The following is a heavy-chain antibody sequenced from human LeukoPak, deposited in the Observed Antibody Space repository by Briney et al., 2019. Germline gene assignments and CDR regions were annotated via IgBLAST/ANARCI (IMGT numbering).Heavy chain of an antibody. CDR3: AREPLGCGGDCHFDY. D-gene: IGHD2-21*02. CDR2: IIPIYNPV. V-gene: IGHV1-69*13. J-gene: IGHJ4*02. CDR1: GGTFSSYA. Sequence: SVKVSCKPSGGTFSSYAFSWMRQAPGQGLEWVGRIIPIYNPVDYTQRFQGRVTITADESTNIVYLELSSLRYDDTAVYYCAREPLGCGGDCHFDYWGQGTLVTVSS.